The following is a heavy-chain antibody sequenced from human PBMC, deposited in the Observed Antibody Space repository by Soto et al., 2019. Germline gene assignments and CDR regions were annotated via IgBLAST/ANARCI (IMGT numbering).Heavy chain of an antibody. J-gene: IGHJ4*02. D-gene: IGHD4-17*01. Sequence: SLRLSCAASGFTFSSYGMHWVRQAPGKGLEWVAVISYDGSNKYYADSVKGRFTISRDNSKNTLYLQMNSLRAEDTAVYYCACRGLTTVTTGFDYWGQGTLVTVSS. CDR1: GFTFSSYG. V-gene: IGHV3-30*03. CDR3: ACRGLTTVTTGFDY. CDR2: ISYDGSNK.